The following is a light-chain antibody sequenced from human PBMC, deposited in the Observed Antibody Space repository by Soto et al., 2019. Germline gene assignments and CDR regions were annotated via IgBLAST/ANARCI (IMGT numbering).Light chain of an antibody. CDR1: QSVASRN. V-gene: IGKV3D-20*02. CDR3: QQRSNWPIT. J-gene: IGKJ5*01. Sequence: EIVLTQSPGTLSLSPGERATLSCRASQSVASRNLAWYQQKSGQAPRLLIYGASSRAIHTPDRFSGSGSGTDFTLTISSLEPEDFALYYCQQRSNWPITFGQGTRLEIK. CDR2: GAS.